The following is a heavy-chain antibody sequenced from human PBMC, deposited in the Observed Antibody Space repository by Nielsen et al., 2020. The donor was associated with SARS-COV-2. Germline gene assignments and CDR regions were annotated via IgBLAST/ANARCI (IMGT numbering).Heavy chain of an antibody. J-gene: IGHJ3*02. D-gene: IGHD4-17*01. CDR2: ITTGAGTI. Sequence: GESLKISCAASGFTFSSYEMNWVRQAPGKGLEWVSYITTGAGTIYYADSVKGRFTISRDNAKNSLYLQMNSLRAEDTVVYYCARDSYGVGDAFDIWGQVTMVTVSS. V-gene: IGHV3-48*03. CDR3: ARDSYGVGDAFDI. CDR1: GFTFSSYE.